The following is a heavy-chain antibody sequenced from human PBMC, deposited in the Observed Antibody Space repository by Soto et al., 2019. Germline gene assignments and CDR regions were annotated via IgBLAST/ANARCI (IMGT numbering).Heavy chain of an antibody. J-gene: IGHJ6*02. V-gene: IGHV4-31*03. CDR2: IYYSGST. CDR3: ARELRFGEDYYGRDV. D-gene: IGHD3-10*01. CDR1: GGSISSGGYY. Sequence: QVQLQESGPGLVKPSQTLSLTCTVSGGSISSGGYYWSWIRQHPGKGLGWIGDIYYSGSTYYNPSLKSRVTISVDTSKNQFSLKLSSVTAADTAVYYCARELRFGEDYYGRDVWGQGTTVTVSS.